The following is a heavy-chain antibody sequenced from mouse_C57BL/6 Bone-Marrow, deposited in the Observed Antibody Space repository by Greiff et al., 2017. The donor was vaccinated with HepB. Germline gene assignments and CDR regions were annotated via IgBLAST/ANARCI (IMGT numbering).Heavy chain of an antibody. V-gene: IGHV5-4*01. CDR3: ARDLGDGYFDY. CDR1: GFTFSSYA. Sequence: EVQRVESGGGLVKPGGSLKLSCAASGFTFSSYAMSWVRQTPEKRLEWVATISDGGSYTYYPDNVKGRFTISRDNAKNTRYLQLSHLKSEDTAMYYCARDLGDGYFDYWGQGTTLTVSS. CDR2: ISDGGSYT. D-gene: IGHD2-3*01. J-gene: IGHJ2*01.